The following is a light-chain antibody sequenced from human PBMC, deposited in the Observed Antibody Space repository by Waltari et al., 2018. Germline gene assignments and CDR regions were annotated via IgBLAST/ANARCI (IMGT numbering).Light chain of an antibody. CDR1: SSDADDYNY. CDR3: SSYAGNNFYV. Sequence: QSALTQPPSASGSPGQSVTISCTGTSSDADDYNYVSWYQQHPGKAPKLMIFEVSRRFPGVPDRFSGSKSANTASLTVSGLQAEDEADYYCSSYAGNNFYVFGTGTTVTVL. V-gene: IGLV2-8*01. CDR2: EVS. J-gene: IGLJ1*01.